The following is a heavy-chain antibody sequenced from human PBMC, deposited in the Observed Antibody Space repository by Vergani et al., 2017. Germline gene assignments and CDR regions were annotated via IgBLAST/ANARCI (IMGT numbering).Heavy chain of an antibody. Sequence: EVQLVQSGAEVKKPGESLKISCKGSGYRFTNFWIAWVRQMPGKGLECMGIIHPADSEIRYSPSFQGQVTISADKSISTAYLQWSSLKASDTAMYYCARQWGGYCSSTSCYGGAFDIWGQGTMVTVSS. CDR2: IHPADSEI. V-gene: IGHV5-51*01. D-gene: IGHD2-2*01. CDR3: ARQWGGYCSSTSCYGGAFDI. J-gene: IGHJ3*02. CDR1: GYRFTNFW.